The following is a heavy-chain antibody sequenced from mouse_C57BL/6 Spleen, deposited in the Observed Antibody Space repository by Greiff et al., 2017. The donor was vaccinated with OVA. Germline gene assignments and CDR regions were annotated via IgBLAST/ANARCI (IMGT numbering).Heavy chain of an antibody. CDR2: IYPGDGDT. J-gene: IGHJ1*03. CDR3: ARRDSNYWYFDV. CDR1: GYAFSSSW. Sequence: VVKPGASVKISCKASGYAFSSSWMNWVKQRPGKGLEWIGRIYPGDGDTNYNGKFKGKATLTADKSSSTAYMQLSSLTSEDSAVYFCARRDSNYWYFDVWGTGTTVTVSS. V-gene: IGHV1-82*01. D-gene: IGHD2-5*01.